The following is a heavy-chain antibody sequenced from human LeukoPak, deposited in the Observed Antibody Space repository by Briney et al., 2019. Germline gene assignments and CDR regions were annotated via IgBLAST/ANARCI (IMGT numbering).Heavy chain of an antibody. V-gene: IGHV3-23*01. Sequence: GGSLRLSCAASGFTFSSYAMSWDRQAPGKGLGWVSAISGSGGSTYYADSVKGRFTISRDNSKNTLYLQMNSLRAEDTAVYYCANFGDLVLGIDYWGQGTLVTVSS. D-gene: IGHD3-10*01. CDR3: ANFGDLVLGIDY. CDR2: ISGSGGST. J-gene: IGHJ4*02. CDR1: GFTFSSYA.